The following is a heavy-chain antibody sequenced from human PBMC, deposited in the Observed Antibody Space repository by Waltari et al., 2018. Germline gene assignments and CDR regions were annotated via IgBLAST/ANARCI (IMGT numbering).Heavy chain of an antibody. CDR2: IRSKANSYAT. Sequence: EVQLVESGGGFVQPGGSLKLSCAASGFTFSGSAMHWVRQASGKGLEWVGRIRSKANSYATAYAASVKGRFTISRDDSKNTAYLQMNSLKTEDTAVYYCTRPGSSGSSHWGQGTLVTVSS. CDR3: TRPGSSGSSH. D-gene: IGHD6-19*01. J-gene: IGHJ4*02. CDR1: GFTFSGSA. V-gene: IGHV3-73*01.